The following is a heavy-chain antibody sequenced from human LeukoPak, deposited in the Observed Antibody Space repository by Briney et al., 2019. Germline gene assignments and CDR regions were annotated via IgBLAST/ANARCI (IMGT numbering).Heavy chain of an antibody. CDR2: IRSKANSYAT. Sequence: GGSLRLSCAASGFTFSGSAMHWVRQASGKGLEWVGRIRSKANSYATAYAASVKGRFTISRDDSKNTAYLQMNSLKTEDTAVYYCARGEGYDYVWGSYRPGAFDIWGQGTMVTVSS. CDR1: GFTFSGSA. V-gene: IGHV3-73*01. D-gene: IGHD3-16*02. J-gene: IGHJ3*02. CDR3: ARGEGYDYVWGSYRPGAFDI.